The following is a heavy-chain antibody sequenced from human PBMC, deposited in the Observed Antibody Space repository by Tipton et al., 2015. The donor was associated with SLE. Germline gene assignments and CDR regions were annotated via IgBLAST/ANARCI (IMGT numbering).Heavy chain of an antibody. CDR2: ISSSSSYI. CDR1: GFTFSSYS. V-gene: IGHV3-21*04. D-gene: IGHD2-2*01. J-gene: IGHJ4*02. CDR3: AKGVVVVPAATHFDY. Sequence: SLRLSCAASGFTFSSYSMNWVRQAPGKGLEWVSSISSSSSYIYYADSVKGRFTISRDNAKNSLYLQMNSLRAEDTAVYYCAKGVVVVPAATHFDYWGQGTLVTASS.